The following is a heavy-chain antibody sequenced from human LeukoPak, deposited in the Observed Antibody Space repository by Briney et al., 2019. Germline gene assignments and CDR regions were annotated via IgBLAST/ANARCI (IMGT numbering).Heavy chain of an antibody. D-gene: IGHD1-26*01. Sequence: GASVKVSCKASGGTFSSYAISWVRQAPGQGLEWMGGIIPIFGTANYAQKFQGRVTITTDESTSTAYMELRSLRSDDTAVYYCAKVAVGATGHTPIDYWGQGALVTVSS. CDR1: GGTFSSYA. CDR2: IIPIFGTA. CDR3: AKVAVGATGHTPIDY. J-gene: IGHJ4*02. V-gene: IGHV1-69*05.